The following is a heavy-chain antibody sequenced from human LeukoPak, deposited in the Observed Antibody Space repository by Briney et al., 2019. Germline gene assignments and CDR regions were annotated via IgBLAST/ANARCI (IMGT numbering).Heavy chain of an antibody. V-gene: IGHV3-23*01. CDR1: GFSFSSYT. Sequence: GGSLRLSCAASGFSFSSYTMSWVRQAPGKGREWVSNITTSNGNTYYADSVKGRFTVSRDNSKNTLFLQMNSLRAEDTAVYYCAKDGGLWVSAHWGDSWGRGTLVTVSS. CDR3: AKDGGLWVSAHWGDS. J-gene: IGHJ4*02. CDR2: ITTSNGNT. D-gene: IGHD7-27*01.